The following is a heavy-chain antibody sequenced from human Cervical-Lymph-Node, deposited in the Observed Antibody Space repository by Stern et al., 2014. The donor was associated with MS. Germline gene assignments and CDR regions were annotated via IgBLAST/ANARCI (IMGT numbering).Heavy chain of an antibody. V-gene: IGHV4-4*02. Sequence: QVQLQESGPGLVKPSGTLSLTCAVSGGFISSDNWWSWVRQPPGKGLEWIGEIFHRGNTNSNPSPQSPVTISADKSQNQFSLQLNSLAAADTAVYYCARASYNVLTDYYMGLIDYWGQGTLVTVSS. D-gene: IGHD3-9*01. J-gene: IGHJ4*02. CDR3: ARASYNVLTDYYMGLIDY. CDR2: IFHRGNT. CDR1: GGFISSDNW.